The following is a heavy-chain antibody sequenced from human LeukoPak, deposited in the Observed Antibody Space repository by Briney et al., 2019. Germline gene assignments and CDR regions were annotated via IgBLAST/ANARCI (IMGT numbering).Heavy chain of an antibody. CDR3: ARVKTGGYYSWNAFDI. Sequence: SQTLSLTCSVSGGSISSSNYYCTWIRQPPGKGLEWIGYIYYSGSTNYNPSLKSRVTISVDTSKNQFSLKLSSVTAADTAVYYCARVKTGGYYSWNAFDIWGQGTMVTVSS. V-gene: IGHV4-61*01. D-gene: IGHD3-10*01. CDR1: GGSISSSNYY. J-gene: IGHJ3*02. CDR2: IYYSGST.